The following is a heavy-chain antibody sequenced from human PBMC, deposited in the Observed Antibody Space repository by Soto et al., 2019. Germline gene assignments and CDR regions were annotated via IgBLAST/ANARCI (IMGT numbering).Heavy chain of an antibody. J-gene: IGHJ6*02. D-gene: IGHD4-17*01. CDR2: IYYSGST. CDR1: GGSISSGDYY. Sequence: SSETLSLTCTVSGGSISSGDYYWSWIRQPPGKGLEWIGYIYYSGSTYYNPSLKSRVTISVDTSKNQFSLKLSSVTAADTAVYYCARGTVTTYYYYYYGMDVWGQGTTVTVSS. CDR3: ARGTVTTYYYYYYGMDV. V-gene: IGHV4-30-4*01.